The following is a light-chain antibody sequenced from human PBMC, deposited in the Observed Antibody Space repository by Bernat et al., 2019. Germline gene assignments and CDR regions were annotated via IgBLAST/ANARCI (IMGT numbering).Light chain of an antibody. J-gene: IGKJ2*01. CDR1: QSVTNS. Sequence: EIVMTQSPATLSVSPGERVTLSCRASQSVTNSLDWYQQKPGQAPRLLIYGAYTRATGIPARFSGSGSGTDFTLTISSLQSEDFAVYYCQHCRNWFMYTFGQGTKREIE. V-gene: IGKV3-15*01. CDR2: GAY. CDR3: QHCRNWFMYT.